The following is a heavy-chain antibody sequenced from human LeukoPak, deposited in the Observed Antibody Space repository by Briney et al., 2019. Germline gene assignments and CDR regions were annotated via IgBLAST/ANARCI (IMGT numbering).Heavy chain of an antibody. CDR2: INHSGST. D-gene: IGHD6-13*01. V-gene: IGHV4-34*01. CDR3: AIFPVGIAAAGTLY. CDR1: GGSFSGYY. Sequence: TSETLSLTCAVYGGSFSGYYWSGIRQPPGKGLEWIGEINHSGSTNYNPSLKSRVTISVDTSQNQFSLKLSSVTAADTAVYYCAIFPVGIAAAGTLYWGQGTLVTVSS. J-gene: IGHJ4*02.